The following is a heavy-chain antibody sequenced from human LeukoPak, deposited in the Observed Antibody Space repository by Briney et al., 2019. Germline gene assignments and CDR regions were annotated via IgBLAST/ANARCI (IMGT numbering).Heavy chain of an antibody. CDR1: GASFSGHY. D-gene: IGHD6-13*01. CDR2: INHSGSS. V-gene: IGHV4-34*01. Sequence: ETLSLTCAVYGASFSGHYWTWIRQPPGKGLEWIGEINHSGSSNYTPSLKSRDTISVDTSKNQFSLKLSSLTAADTAVYYCARGRDSSSWVFYYYMDVWGKGTTVTVSS. J-gene: IGHJ6*03. CDR3: ARGRDSSSWVFYYYMDV.